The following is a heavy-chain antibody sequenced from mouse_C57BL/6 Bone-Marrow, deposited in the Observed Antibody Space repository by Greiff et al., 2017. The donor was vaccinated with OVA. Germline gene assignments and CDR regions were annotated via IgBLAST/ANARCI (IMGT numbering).Heavy chain of an antibody. CDR1: GYTFTSYW. CDR3: ARGVTTHYAMDY. J-gene: IGHJ4*01. Sequence: VQLQQPGAELVKPGASVKLSCKASGYTFTSYWMHWVKQRPGQGLEWIGMIHPNSGSTNYNEKFKSKATLTVDKSSSTAYMQLSSLTSEDSAVYYCARGVTTHYAMDYWGQGTSVTVSS. CDR2: IHPNSGST. D-gene: IGHD2-2*01. V-gene: IGHV1-64*01.